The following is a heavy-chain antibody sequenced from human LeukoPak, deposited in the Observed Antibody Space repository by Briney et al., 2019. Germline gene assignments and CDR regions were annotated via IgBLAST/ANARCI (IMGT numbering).Heavy chain of an antibody. CDR2: FDPEDGET. CDR1: GYTLTELS. J-gene: IGHJ4*02. V-gene: IGHV1-24*01. D-gene: IGHD6-19*01. CDR3: ATVVSSGWCFGY. Sequence: ASVKVSCKVSGYTLTELSMHWVRQAPGKGLEWMGGFDPEDGETIYAQKFQGRVTMTEDTSTDTAYMELSSLRSEDTAVYYCATVVSSGWCFGYWGQGTLVTVSS.